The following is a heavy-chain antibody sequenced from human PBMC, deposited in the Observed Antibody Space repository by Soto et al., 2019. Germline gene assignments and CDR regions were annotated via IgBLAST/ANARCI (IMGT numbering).Heavy chain of an antibody. CDR1: GFTFGDYA. Sequence: PGGSLGLSCTASGFTFGDYAMSWFRQAPGKGLEWVGFIRSKAYGGTTEYAASVKGRFTISRDDSKSIAYLQMNSLKTEDTAVYYCTRVRYYDFWSGYRSYYFDYWGQGTLVTVSS. D-gene: IGHD3-3*01. CDR3: TRVRYYDFWSGYRSYYFDY. CDR2: IRSKAYGGTT. J-gene: IGHJ4*02. V-gene: IGHV3-49*03.